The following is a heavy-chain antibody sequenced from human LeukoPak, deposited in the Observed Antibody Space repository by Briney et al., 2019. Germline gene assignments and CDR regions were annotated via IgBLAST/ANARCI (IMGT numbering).Heavy chain of an antibody. Sequence: ASVSFSCKASGYTFTSYGISWVRQAPGQGLEWMGWFGAYNGNTNYAQKLQGRVTMTTDTSTSTAYMELRSLRSDDTAVYYCARDSVTTPFEYWGQGTLVTVSS. CDR2: FGAYNGNT. J-gene: IGHJ4*02. CDR1: GYTFTSYG. V-gene: IGHV1-18*04. D-gene: IGHD4-17*01. CDR3: ARDSVTTPFEY.